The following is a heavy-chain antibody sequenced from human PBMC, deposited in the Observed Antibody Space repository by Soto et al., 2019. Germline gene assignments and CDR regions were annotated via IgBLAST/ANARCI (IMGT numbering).Heavy chain of an antibody. CDR3: ARHGSSGWFDTLDY. D-gene: IGHD6-19*01. V-gene: IGHV4-39*01. CDR1: GGSISSSSYY. CDR2: IYYSGST. J-gene: IGHJ4*02. Sequence: PSETLSLTCTVSGGSISSSSYYWGWIRQPPGKGLEWIGSIYYSGSTYYNPSLKSRVTISVDTSKNQFSLKLSSVTAADTAVYYCARHGSSGWFDTLDYWGQGTLVTVSS.